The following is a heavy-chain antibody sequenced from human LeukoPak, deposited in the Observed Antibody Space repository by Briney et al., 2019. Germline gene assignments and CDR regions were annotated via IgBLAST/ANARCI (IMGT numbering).Heavy chain of an antibody. CDR2: IYYSGST. V-gene: IGHV4-59*01. Sequence: PSETLSLTCTVSGGSITGYYWSWIRQPPGKGLEWIGYIYYSGSTNYNPSLKSRVTISVDTSKNQFSLKLSSVTAADTAVYYCARASTLDQYYYDSSGYYPPGYYFDYWGQGTLVTVSS. D-gene: IGHD3-22*01. CDR1: GGSITGYY. J-gene: IGHJ4*02. CDR3: ARASTLDQYYYDSSGYYPPGYYFDY.